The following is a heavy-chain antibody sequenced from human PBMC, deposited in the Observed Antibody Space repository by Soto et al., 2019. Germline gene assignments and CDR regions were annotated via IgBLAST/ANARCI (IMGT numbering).Heavy chain of an antibody. J-gene: IGHJ4*02. D-gene: IGHD6-19*01. CDR2: IYYSGST. Sequence: PSETLSLTCTVSGGSISSSSYYWGWIRQPPGKGLEWIGSIYYSGSTYYNPSLKSRVTISVDTSKNQFSLKLSSVTAADTAVYYCARLVGSGWSRGNFDYWGQGTLVTVSS. V-gene: IGHV4-39*01. CDR1: GGSISSSSYY. CDR3: ARLVGSGWSRGNFDY.